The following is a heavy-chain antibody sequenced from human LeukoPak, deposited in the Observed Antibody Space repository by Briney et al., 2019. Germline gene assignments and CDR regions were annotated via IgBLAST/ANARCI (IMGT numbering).Heavy chain of an antibody. D-gene: IGHD5-24*01. CDR2: IYYSGST. CDR3: ARRRDSFDP. J-gene: IGHJ5*02. Sequence: SETLSLTCTVSGGSISSSSYYWGWIRQPPGKGLEWIGSIYYSGSTYYNPSLKSRVTISVDTSKNQFSLKLSSVTAADTAVYYCARRRDSFDPWGQGTLVTVSS. CDR1: GGSISSSSYY. V-gene: IGHV4-39*07.